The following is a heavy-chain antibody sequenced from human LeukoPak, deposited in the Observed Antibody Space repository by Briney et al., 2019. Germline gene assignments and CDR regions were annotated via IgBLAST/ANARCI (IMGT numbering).Heavy chain of an antibody. CDR1: GFTFSSYA. D-gene: IGHD6-13*01. V-gene: IGHV3-30*01. J-gene: IGHJ4*02. CDR3: ARDPSSSWPDY. Sequence: GGSLRLSCATSGFTFSSYAMHWVRQAPGKGLEWVAVISYDGSNKYYADSVKGRFTISRDNSKNTLYLQMNSLRAEDTAVYYCARDPSSSWPDYWGQGTLVTVSS. CDR2: ISYDGSNK.